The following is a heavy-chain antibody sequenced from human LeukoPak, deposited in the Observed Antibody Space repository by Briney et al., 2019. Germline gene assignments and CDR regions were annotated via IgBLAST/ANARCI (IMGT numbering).Heavy chain of an antibody. CDR1: GGSISSYY. D-gene: IGHD3-22*01. J-gene: IGHJ3*02. CDR2: IYTSGST. V-gene: IGHV4-4*09. Sequence: SETLSLTCTVSGGSISSYYWSWIRQPPGKGLEWIGYIYTSGSTNYNPSLKSRVTISVDTSKNQFSLKLSSVTAADTAVYYCASMYYYDSSGYYPDAFDIWGQGTMVTVSS. CDR3: ASMYYYDSSGYYPDAFDI.